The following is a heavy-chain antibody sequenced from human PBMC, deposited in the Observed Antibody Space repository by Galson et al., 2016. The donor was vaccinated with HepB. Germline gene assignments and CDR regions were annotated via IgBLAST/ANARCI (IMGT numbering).Heavy chain of an antibody. V-gene: IGHV6-1*01. CDR2: TYYRSRWFN. CDR3: ARDQAIAQAGTRWIDA. Sequence: CAISGDSVSNKRVAWNWLRQSPSRGLEWLGRTYYRSRWFNDYSTSGKSRISIKPDTSQSQFSLHLDSVTPDDAGTYYCARDQAIAQAGTRWIDAWGQGMLVTVSS. CDR1: GDSVSNKRVA. D-gene: IGHD1-1*01. J-gene: IGHJ5*02.